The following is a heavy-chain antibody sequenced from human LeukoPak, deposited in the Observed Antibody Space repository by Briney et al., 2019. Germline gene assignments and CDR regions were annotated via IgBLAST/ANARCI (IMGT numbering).Heavy chain of an antibody. CDR2: ISAGADST. CDR3: ARGAYGDYDS. CDR1: AFTFSSYA. V-gene: IGHV3-23*01. J-gene: IGHJ5*01. D-gene: IGHD4-17*01. Sequence: GGSLRLSCAASAFTFSSYAMSWVRQAPGKGLEWVSAISAGADSTYYADSVQGRFTISRDNSKDTLFLEMSGLRGEDTAVYFWARGAYGDYDSWGQGTLVTVSS.